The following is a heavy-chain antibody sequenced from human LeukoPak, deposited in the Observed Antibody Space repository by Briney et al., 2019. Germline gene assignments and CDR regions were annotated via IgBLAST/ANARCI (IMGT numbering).Heavy chain of an antibody. CDR1: GITFSSHA. CDR3: ARGKISYDTSGYPIFHY. V-gene: IGHV3-23*01. J-gene: IGHJ4*02. D-gene: IGHD3-22*01. Sequence: TGGSLRLSCAASGITFSSHAMSWVRQAPGKGMEWVSAISGSGGTTYYADSVKGRFTISRDNSKDTLSLQMNSLRGEDTAVYYCARGKISYDTSGYPIFHYWGQGTLVTVSS. CDR2: ISGSGGTT.